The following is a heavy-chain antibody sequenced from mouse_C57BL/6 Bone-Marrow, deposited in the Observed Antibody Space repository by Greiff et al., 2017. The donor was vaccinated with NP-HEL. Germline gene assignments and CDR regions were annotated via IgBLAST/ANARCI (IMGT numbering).Heavy chain of an antibody. CDR1: GYAFTNYL. D-gene: IGHD1-1*01. V-gene: IGHV1-54*01. Sequence: QVQLKESGAELVRPGTSVKVSCKASGYAFTNYLIEWVKQRPGQGLEWIGVINPGSGGTNYNEKFKGKATLTADKSSSTAYMQLSSLTSEDSAVYFCARKAYYYGSSYFAYWGQGTLVTVSA. CDR3: ARKAYYYGSSYFAY. J-gene: IGHJ3*01. CDR2: INPGSGGT.